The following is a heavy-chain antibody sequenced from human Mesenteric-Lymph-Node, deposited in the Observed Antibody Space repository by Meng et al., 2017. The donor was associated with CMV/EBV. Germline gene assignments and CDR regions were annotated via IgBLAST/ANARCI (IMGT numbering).Heavy chain of an antibody. D-gene: IGHD5-24*01. CDR2: VSGSGDRT. J-gene: IGHJ6*02. CDR1: GFYFSSYA. Sequence: GGSLRLSCTASGFYFSSYAMNWVRQAPGKGLEWVSSVSGSGDRTYHADSVKGRFTISRDNSKNTLYLQMDSLRPEDTAVYYCASPELSITQDYYGMDVWGQGTTVTVSS. V-gene: IGHV3-23*01. CDR3: ASPELSITQDYYGMDV.